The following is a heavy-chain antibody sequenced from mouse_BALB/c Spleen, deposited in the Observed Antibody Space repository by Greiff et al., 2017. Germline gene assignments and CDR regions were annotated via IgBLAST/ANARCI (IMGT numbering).Heavy chain of an antibody. CDR1: GFSLTSYG. J-gene: IGHJ4*01. D-gene: IGHD2-1*01. V-gene: IGHV2-9*02. Sequence: QVQLKESGPGLVAPSQSLSITCTVSGFSLTSYGVHWVRQPPGKGLEWLGVIWAGGSTNYNSALMSRLSISKDNSKSQVFLKMNSLQTDDTAMYYCARGPYGNYLYYAMDYWGQGTSVTVSS. CDR2: IWAGGST. CDR3: ARGPYGNYLYYAMDY.